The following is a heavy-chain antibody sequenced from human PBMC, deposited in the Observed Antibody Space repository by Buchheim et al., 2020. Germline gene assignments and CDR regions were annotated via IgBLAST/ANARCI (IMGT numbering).Heavy chain of an antibody. Sequence: QVQLQQWGAGLLKPSETLSLTCAVYGGSFSGYYWSWIRQPPGKGLEWIGEINHSGSTNYNPSLKSRVTISVDTSKNQFSLKLSSVTAADTAVYYCARDKLERHVRAWFDPWGQGTL. CDR1: GGSFSGYY. J-gene: IGHJ5*02. D-gene: IGHD1-1*01. CDR3: ARDKLERHVRAWFDP. CDR2: INHSGST. V-gene: IGHV4-34*01.